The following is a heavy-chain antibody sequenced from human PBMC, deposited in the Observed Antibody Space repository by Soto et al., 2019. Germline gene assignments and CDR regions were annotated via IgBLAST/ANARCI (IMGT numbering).Heavy chain of an antibody. Sequence: QLQLQESGSGLVKPSQTLSLTCAVSGGSISSGGYSWSWIRQPPGKGLEWIGYIYHSESTYYNPSFKSRVTISVDRSKNQFSLKLSSVTGADTAVYYCALRLQVTAFDILGQGTMVTVSS. CDR2: IYHSEST. CDR3: ALRLQVTAFDI. V-gene: IGHV4-30-2*01. D-gene: IGHD4-4*01. J-gene: IGHJ3*02. CDR1: GGSISSGGYS.